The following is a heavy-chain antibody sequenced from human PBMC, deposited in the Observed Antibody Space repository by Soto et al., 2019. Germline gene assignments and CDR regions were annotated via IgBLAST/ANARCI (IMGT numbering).Heavy chain of an antibody. CDR2: IYHSGST. CDR3: ARFGGGINV. Sequence: QVQLQESGPGLVKPSGTLSLTCAVSGGSISGINWWYWVRQPPGKGLEWIGEIYHSGSTHYNPSRTSRVTMSVDNSKNQFSLNLNSVTAADTAVYYCARFGGGINVWGQGTTVTVSS. CDR1: GGSISGINW. J-gene: IGHJ6*02. D-gene: IGHD3-10*01. V-gene: IGHV4-4*02.